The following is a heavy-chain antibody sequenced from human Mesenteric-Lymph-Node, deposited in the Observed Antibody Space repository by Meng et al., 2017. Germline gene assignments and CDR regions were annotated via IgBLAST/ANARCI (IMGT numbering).Heavy chain of an antibody. CDR2: INPSGGST. Sequence: ASVKVSCKASGYTFTDKHMHWVRQAPGQGLEWMGIINPSGGSTSYAQKFQGRVTMTRDTSTSTVYMELSSLRSEDTAVYYCARDYCGGDCYPYYFDYWGQGALVTVSS. D-gene: IGHD2-21*02. J-gene: IGHJ4*02. V-gene: IGHV1-46*01. CDR1: GYTFTDKH. CDR3: ARDYCGGDCYPYYFDY.